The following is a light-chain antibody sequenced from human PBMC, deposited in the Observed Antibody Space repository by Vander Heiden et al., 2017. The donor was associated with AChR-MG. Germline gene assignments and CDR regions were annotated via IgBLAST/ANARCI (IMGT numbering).Light chain of an antibody. CDR2: GAS. J-gene: IGKJ1*01. CDR3: QHSGT. CDR1: QSVSSSY. Sequence: EIVLTQSPGTLSLSPGERATLSCRASQSVSSSYLAWYHQKPGQAPRLLIYGASSRATGIPDRFSGSGSGTDFTLTISRLEPEDFAGYYCQHSGTFGQGTKVEIK. V-gene: IGKV3-20*01.